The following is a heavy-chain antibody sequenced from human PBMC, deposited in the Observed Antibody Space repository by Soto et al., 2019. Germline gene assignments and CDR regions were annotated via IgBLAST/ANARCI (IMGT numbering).Heavy chain of an antibody. D-gene: IGHD2-2*01. Sequence: ASVKVSCKASGYTFTSYAMHWVRQAPGQRLEWMGWINAGNGNTKYSQKFQGRVTITRDTSASTAYMELSSLRSEDTAVYYCARGAKYCRSTSCYSYYYYYYMDVWGKGTTVTVSS. J-gene: IGHJ6*03. CDR1: GYTFTSYA. V-gene: IGHV1-3*01. CDR3: ARGAKYCRSTSCYSYYYYYYMDV. CDR2: INAGNGNT.